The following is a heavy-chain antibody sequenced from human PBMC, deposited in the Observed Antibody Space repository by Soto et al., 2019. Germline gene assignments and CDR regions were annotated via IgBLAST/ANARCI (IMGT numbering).Heavy chain of an antibody. CDR2: IYYSGST. CDR1: GGSISSGGYH. J-gene: IGHJ6*02. Sequence: SETLSLTCTVSGGSISSGGYHWSWIRQHPGKGLEWIGYIYYSGSTYYNPSLKSRVTISVDTSKNQFSLKLSSVTAADTAVYYCARDRLLWFGESDYYYYGMDVWGQGTTVTVS. CDR3: ARDRLLWFGESDYYYYGMDV. V-gene: IGHV4-31*03. D-gene: IGHD3-10*01.